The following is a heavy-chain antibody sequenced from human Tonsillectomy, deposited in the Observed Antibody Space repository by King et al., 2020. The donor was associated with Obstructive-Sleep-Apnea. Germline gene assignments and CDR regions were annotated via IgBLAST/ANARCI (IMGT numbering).Heavy chain of an antibody. V-gene: IGHV3-73*01. CDR2: IRSKANSYTT. CDR3: TRHISPLLRNDYYYYGMDV. Sequence: VQLVESGGGLVQPGGSLKLSCAASGFTFSGSAMHWVRQASGKGLEWVGRIRSKANSYTTAYAASVKGRFTISRDDSKNTAYLQMNSLKTEDTAVYYCTRHISPLLRNDYYYYGMDVWGQGTTVTVSS. D-gene: IGHD1-1*01. J-gene: IGHJ6*02. CDR1: GFTFSGSA.